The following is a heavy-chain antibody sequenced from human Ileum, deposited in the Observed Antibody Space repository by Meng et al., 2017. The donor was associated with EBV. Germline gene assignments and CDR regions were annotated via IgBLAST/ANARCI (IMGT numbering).Heavy chain of an antibody. J-gene: IGHJ4*02. CDR2: IINDGSTT. V-gene: IGHV3-74*01. Sequence: VQLVEPGGGLVKPGGSLGLSCAASGFTFNNYWMHWVRQAPGKGLVWVSHIINDGSTTSYTDSVKGRFTISRDNAKNTVYLQMNSLRAEDTAVYYCARGAGGFDYWGQGILVTVSS. D-gene: IGHD2-15*01. CDR3: ARGAGGFDY. CDR1: GFTFNNYW.